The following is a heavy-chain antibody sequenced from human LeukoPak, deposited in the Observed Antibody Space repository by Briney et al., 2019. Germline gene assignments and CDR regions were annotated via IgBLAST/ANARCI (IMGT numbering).Heavy chain of an antibody. J-gene: IGHJ3*02. CDR3: ARGEGYQLLDAFDI. CDR2: ISSGGSTI. CDR1: GFTSSSYE. Sequence: GGSLRLSFAAPGFTSSSYEMNWVRQAPGKGLEWVSQISSGGSTIYYADSVKGRFTISRENAKKSLYLQMNSLRAEDTAVYYCARGEGYQLLDAFDIWGQGTMVTVSS. D-gene: IGHD2-2*01. V-gene: IGHV3-48*03.